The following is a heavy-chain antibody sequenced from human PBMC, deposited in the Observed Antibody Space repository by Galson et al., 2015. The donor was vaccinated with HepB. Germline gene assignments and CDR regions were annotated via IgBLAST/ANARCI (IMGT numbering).Heavy chain of an antibody. CDR2: IYYSGST. CDR1: GGSISSGGYY. Sequence: SETLSLTCTVSGGSISSGGYYWGWIRQPPGKGLEWIGSIYYSGSTYYNPSLKSRVTISVDTSKNQFSLKLSSVTAADTAVYYCARTYYYDSSGYLYDAFDIWGQGTMVTVSS. CDR3: ARTYYYDSSGYLYDAFDI. J-gene: IGHJ3*02. D-gene: IGHD3-22*01. V-gene: IGHV4-39*01.